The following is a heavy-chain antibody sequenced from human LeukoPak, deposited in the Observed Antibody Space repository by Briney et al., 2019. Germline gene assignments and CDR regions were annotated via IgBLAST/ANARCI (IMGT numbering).Heavy chain of an antibody. J-gene: IGHJ4*02. D-gene: IGHD2-15*01. Sequence: GESLKISCKGSGHSFATYWIGWVRQMPGKGLECMGIIYPGDSDTRYSPSFQGQVTISADKSINTAYLQWSSLKASVTAMYYCARLEGGSCTGSTCPFDYWGQGTLVTVSS. CDR3: ARLEGGSCTGSTCPFDY. CDR2: IYPGDSDT. CDR1: GHSFATYW. V-gene: IGHV5-51*01.